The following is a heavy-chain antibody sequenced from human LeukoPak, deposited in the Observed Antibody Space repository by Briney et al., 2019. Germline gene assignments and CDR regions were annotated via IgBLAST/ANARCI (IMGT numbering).Heavy chain of an antibody. CDR1: GGSFSGYY. CDR2: INHSGST. Sequence: SETLSLTCAVYGGSFSGYYWSWIRQPPGKGLEWIGEINHSGSTNYNPSLKSRITISVDTSKNQFSLKLSSVTAADTAVYYCARSRGVPYYYYYYMDVWGKGTTVTTSS. J-gene: IGHJ6*03. CDR3: ARSRGVPYYYYYYMDV. D-gene: IGHD3-10*01. V-gene: IGHV4-34*01.